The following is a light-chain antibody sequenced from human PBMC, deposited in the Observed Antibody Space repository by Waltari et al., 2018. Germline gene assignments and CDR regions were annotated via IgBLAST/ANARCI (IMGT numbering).Light chain of an antibody. J-gene: IGLJ2*01. V-gene: IGLV1-51*01. CDR2: DNN. Sequence: QSLLTQPPSVSAAPGQKVPIPCPGSTSHLRKNYVSWYQHLPGTAPKPLIYDNNERPSGIPDRFSGSKSGTSATLDITGLQTGDEGDYYCATWDDRLGAGALGGGTKLTVL. CDR1: TSHLRKNY. CDR3: ATWDDRLGAGA.